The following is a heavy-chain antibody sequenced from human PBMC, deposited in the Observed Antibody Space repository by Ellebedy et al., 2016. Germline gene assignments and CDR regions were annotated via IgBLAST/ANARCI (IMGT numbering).Heavy chain of an antibody. D-gene: IGHD5-12*01. J-gene: IGHJ5*02. Sequence: SETLSLXXTVSGGSISSYYWSWIRQPAGKGLEWIGRIYTSGSTNYNPSLKSRVTMSVDTSKNQFSLKLSSVTAADTAVYYCARVARARGFDPWGQGTLVTVSS. CDR1: GGSISSYY. CDR2: IYTSGST. V-gene: IGHV4-4*07. CDR3: ARVARARGFDP.